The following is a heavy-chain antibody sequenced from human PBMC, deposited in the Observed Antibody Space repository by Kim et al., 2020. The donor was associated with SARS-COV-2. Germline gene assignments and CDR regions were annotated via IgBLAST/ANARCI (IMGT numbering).Heavy chain of an antibody. V-gene: IGHV5-51*01. CDR3: ARRVRGDYWYFDL. J-gene: IGHJ2*01. D-gene: IGHD3-10*01. Sequence: RDSPSFQGQVTISADKSISTAYLQWSSLKASDTAMYYCARRVRGDYWYFDLWGRGTLVTVSS.